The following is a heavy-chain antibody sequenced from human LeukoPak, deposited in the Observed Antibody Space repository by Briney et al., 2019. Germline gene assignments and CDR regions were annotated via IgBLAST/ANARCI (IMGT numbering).Heavy chain of an antibody. J-gene: IGHJ5*02. D-gene: IGHD3-3*01. CDR2: ISYSGST. Sequence: SETLSLTCTVSGGSISSYYWSWIRQPPGKGLEWIGHISYSGSTNYNPSLKSRVTISVDTSKNQFSLKLSSVTAADTAVYYCARGPCDYDFWSGYCNWFDPWGQGTLVTVSS. CDR1: GGSISSYY. V-gene: IGHV4-59*01. CDR3: ARGPCDYDFWSGYCNWFDP.